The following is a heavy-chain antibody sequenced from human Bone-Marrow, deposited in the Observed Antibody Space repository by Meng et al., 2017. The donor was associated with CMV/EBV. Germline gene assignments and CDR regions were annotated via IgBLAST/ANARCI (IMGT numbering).Heavy chain of an antibody. V-gene: IGHV1-69*04. CDR2: IIPILGIA. CDR1: GGTFSSYT. J-gene: IGHJ6*02. CDR3: ARDGKDIVASYYYYGMDV. D-gene: IGHD5-12*01. Sequence: SVKVSCKASGGTFSSYTISWVRQAPGQGLEWMGRIIPILGIANYAQKFQGRVTITADKSTSTAYMELSSLGSEDTAVYYCARDGKDIVASYYYYGMDVWGQGTTVTVSS.